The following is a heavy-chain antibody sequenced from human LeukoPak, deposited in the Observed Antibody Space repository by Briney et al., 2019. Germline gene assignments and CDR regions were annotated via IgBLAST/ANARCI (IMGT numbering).Heavy chain of an antibody. J-gene: IGHJ4*02. CDR3: ARKYSGYGGWIDY. CDR1: GDYITTYY. Sequence: PSGTLSLTCTVSGDYITTYYWSWIRQPPGKGLEWIGYIHESGSTNYNPSLKSRVTISSDMSKNQFSLKLNSVTAADTAVYYCARKYSGYGGWIDYWGQGTLVTVSS. CDR2: IHESGST. D-gene: IGHD5-12*01. V-gene: IGHV4-59*01.